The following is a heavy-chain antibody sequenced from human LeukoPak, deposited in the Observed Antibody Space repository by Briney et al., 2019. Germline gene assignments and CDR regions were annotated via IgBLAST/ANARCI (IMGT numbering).Heavy chain of an antibody. CDR2: IKQDGSEE. CDR3: ARDSILRYYFDY. D-gene: IGHD3-16*02. V-gene: IGHV3-7*04. Sequence: GGSLRLSCAASGFTFSNYSMNWVRQAPGKGLEWVANIKQDGSEEYYVDSVKGRFTVSRDNAKNSLYLQMNSLRAEDTAVYYCARDSILRYYFDYWGQGTLVTVSS. CDR1: GFTFSNYS. J-gene: IGHJ4*02.